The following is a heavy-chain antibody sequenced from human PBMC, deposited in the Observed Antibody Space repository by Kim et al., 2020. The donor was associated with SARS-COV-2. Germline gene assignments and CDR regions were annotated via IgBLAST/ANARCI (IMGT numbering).Heavy chain of an antibody. V-gene: IGHV3-33*01. CDR3: AREAVTAISYYFDY. D-gene: IGHD2-21*02. J-gene: IGHJ4*02. Sequence: ADSVKGRFTISRDNSKNTLYLQMNSLRAEDTAVYYCAREAVTAISYYFDYWGQGTLVTVSS.